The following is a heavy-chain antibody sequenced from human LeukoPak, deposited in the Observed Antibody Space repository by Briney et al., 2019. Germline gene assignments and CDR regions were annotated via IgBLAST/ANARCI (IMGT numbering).Heavy chain of an antibody. V-gene: IGHV4-34*01. CDR3: ARDRGVLRVAFDI. CDR2: INHSGST. J-gene: IGHJ3*02. Sequence: SETLSLTCAVYGGSFSGYYWSWIRQPPGKGLEWIGEINHSGSTNYNPSLKSRVTISVDTSKNQFSLKLSSVTAADTAVYYCARDRGVLRVAFDIWGQGTMVTVSS. D-gene: IGHD2-8*01. CDR1: GGSFSGYY.